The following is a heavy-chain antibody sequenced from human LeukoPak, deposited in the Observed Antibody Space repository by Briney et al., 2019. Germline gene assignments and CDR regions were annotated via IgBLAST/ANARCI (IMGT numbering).Heavy chain of an antibody. J-gene: IGHJ6*02. CDR1: GGSFSGYY. V-gene: IGHV4-34*01. Sequence: SETLSLTCAVYGGSFSGYYWSWIRQPPGKGLEWIGEINHSGSTNYNPSLKSRVTISVDTSKNQFSLKLSSVTAADTAVYYCARGYPITYYDFWSGRANYYYYGMDVWGQGTTVTVSS. D-gene: IGHD3-3*01. CDR2: INHSGST. CDR3: ARGYPITYYDFWSGRANYYYYGMDV.